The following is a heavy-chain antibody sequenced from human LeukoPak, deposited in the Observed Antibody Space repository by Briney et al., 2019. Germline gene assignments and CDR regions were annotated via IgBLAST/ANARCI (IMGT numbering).Heavy chain of an antibody. CDR1: GGSISSYY. J-gene: IGHJ4*02. CDR2: IYYSGST. D-gene: IGHD3-22*01. V-gene: IGHV4-59*01. CDR3: ARVDDSSGTLLDY. Sequence: PSETLSLTCTVSGGSISSYYWSWIRQPPGKGLEWIGDIYYSGSTNYNPSLKSRVTISVDTSKNQFSLKLSSVTAADTAVYYCARVDDSSGTLLDYWGQGTLVTVPS.